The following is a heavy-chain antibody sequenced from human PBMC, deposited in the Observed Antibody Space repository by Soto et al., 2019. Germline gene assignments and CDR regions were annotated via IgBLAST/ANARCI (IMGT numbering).Heavy chain of an antibody. D-gene: IGHD2-2*03. CDR3: ARDVDIGVVPAKNAFDI. J-gene: IGHJ3*02. CDR2: INAGNGNT. V-gene: IGHV1-3*01. Sequence: ASVKVSCKASGYTFTSYAMHWVRQAPGQRLEWMGWINAGNGNTKYSQKFQGRVTITRDTSASTAYMELSSLRSEDTAVYYCARDVDIGVVPAKNAFDIWGQGTMVTVSS. CDR1: GYTFTSYA.